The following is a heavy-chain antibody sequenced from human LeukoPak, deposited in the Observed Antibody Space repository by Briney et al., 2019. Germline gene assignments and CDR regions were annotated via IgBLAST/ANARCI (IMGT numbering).Heavy chain of an antibody. D-gene: IGHD1-14*01. CDR2: IYYSGST. Sequence: TETLSLTCTVSGGSISSYYWSWIRQPPGKGLEWIGYIYYSGSTNYNPSLKSRVTISVDTSKNQFSLKLSSVTAADTAVYYCARVENQVYYYGMDVWGQGTTVTVSS. J-gene: IGHJ6*02. CDR3: ARVENQVYYYGMDV. V-gene: IGHV4-59*01. CDR1: GGSISSYY.